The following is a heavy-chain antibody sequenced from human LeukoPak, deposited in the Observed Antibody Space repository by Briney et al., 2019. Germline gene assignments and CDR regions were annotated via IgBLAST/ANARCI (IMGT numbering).Heavy chain of an antibody. J-gene: IGHJ4*02. CDR2: ISAENGHT. D-gene: IGHD3-10*01. CDR1: GYTFTIYG. V-gene: IGHV1-18*01. CDR3: GRDVGVSMVRGVSDY. Sequence: ASVEVSCKGSGYTFTIYGISWVRQAPGQGLEWMGWISAENGHTKYAQKIQGRVSMTTDTSTTTAYMELRSLRYDDTAVYYCGRDVGVSMVRGVSDYWGQGTLVTVSS.